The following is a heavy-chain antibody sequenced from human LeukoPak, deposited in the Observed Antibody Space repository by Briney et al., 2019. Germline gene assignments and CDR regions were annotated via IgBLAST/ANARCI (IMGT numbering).Heavy chain of an antibody. V-gene: IGHV1-2*02. Sequence: GASVKVSCKASGYTFTGYYMHWVRQAPGQGLEWMGWINPNSGGTNYAQKFQGRVTMTRDTSISTAYMELRRLRDDDTAVYYCARDQRLWWSRGVYYFDYWGKGTLVTVSS. D-gene: IGHD2-21*01. J-gene: IGHJ4*02. CDR1: GYTFTGYY. CDR3: ARDQRLWWSRGVYYFDY. CDR2: INPNSGGT.